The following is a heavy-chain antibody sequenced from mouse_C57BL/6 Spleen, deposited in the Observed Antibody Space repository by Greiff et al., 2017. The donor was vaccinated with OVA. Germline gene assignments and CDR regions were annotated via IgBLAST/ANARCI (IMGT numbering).Heavy chain of an antibody. Sequence: EVKLVESGPGMVKPSQSLSLTCTVTGYSITSGYDWHWIRHFPGNKLEWMGYISYSGSTNYNPSLKSRISITHDTSKNHFFLKLNSVTTEDTATYYCARGGGSYAMDYWGQGTSVTVSS. CDR1: GYSITSGYD. V-gene: IGHV3-1*01. CDR2: ISYSGST. CDR3: ARGGGSYAMDY. J-gene: IGHJ4*01.